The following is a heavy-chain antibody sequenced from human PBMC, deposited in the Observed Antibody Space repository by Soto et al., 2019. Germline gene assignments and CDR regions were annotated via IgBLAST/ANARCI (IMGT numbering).Heavy chain of an antibody. CDR2: ISYDGSNK. J-gene: IGHJ4*02. Sequence: QVQLVESGGGVVQPGRSLRLSCAASGFTFSSDGMHWVRQAPGKGLEWVAVISYDGSNKYYEDSVKGRFTISRDNSKNTLYLKTNRLRDENTAVYYCEKDPSTLRGQGTLVTVS. CDR1: GFTFSSDG. V-gene: IGHV3-30*18. CDR3: EKDPSTL.